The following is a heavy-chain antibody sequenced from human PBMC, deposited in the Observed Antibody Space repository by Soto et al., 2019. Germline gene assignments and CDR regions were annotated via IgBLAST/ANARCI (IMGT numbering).Heavy chain of an antibody. J-gene: IGHJ4*02. CDR2: INPSGGGA. D-gene: IGHD4-17*01. CDR3: ARTLYGDNVDY. Sequence: GASVKVSCKASGYTFTRYYMHWVRQAPGQGLEWMGMINPSGGGATYAQKFQGRVTMTRATSISTAYMELSSLRSEDTAVYYCARTLYGDNVDYWGQGTLVTVSS. V-gene: IGHV1-46*01. CDR1: GYTFTRYY.